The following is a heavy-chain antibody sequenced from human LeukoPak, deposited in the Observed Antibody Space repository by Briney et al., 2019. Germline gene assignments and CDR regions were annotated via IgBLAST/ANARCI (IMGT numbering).Heavy chain of an antibody. CDR2: IGAYNGNT. V-gene: IGHV1-18*01. CDR3: ARWPGGLSGTYYDPSTNWFDP. Sequence: ASVKVSCKASGYTFTSYGISWVRQAPGQGLEWMGWIGAYNGNTNYAQKFQGRVNLTTDTSTSTAYMELRSLRSDDTAVYYCARWPGGLSGTYYDPSTNWFDPWGQGVLVTVSS. D-gene: IGHD3-10*01. J-gene: IGHJ5*02. CDR1: GYTFTSYG.